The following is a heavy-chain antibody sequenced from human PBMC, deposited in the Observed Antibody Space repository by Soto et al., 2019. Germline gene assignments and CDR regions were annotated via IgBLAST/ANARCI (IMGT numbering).Heavy chain of an antibody. V-gene: IGHV4-59*01. Sequence: PSETLSLTCTVSGGSISSYYWSWIRQPPGKGLEWIGYIYYSGSTNYNPSLKSRVTISVDTSKNQFSLKLSSVTAADTAVYYYARVSGYPGYYYYYGMDVWGQGTTVTVSS. CDR2: IYYSGST. CDR1: GGSISSYY. CDR3: ARVSGYPGYYYYYGMDV. J-gene: IGHJ6*02. D-gene: IGHD3-22*01.